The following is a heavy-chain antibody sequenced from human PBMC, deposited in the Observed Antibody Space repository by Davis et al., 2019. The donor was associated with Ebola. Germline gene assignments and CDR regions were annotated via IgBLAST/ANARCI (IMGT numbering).Heavy chain of an antibody. D-gene: IGHD2-2*01. CDR1: GFTLSTAW. V-gene: IGHV3-15*01. Sequence: PGGSLRLSCAASGFTLSTAWMTWVRQVPGKGLEWVGRIKSKTEGEATDYSAPVKGRFTISRDDLKNMLYLQMNNLKGEDTAVYYCTWDLVPTAVGSFDYWGQGTLVTVSS. CDR3: TWDLVPTAVGSFDY. CDR2: IKSKTEGEAT. J-gene: IGHJ4*02.